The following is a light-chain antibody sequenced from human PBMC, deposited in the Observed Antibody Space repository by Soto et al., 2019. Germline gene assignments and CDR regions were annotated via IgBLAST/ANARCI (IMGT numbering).Light chain of an antibody. V-gene: IGKV3D-20*01. CDR3: QQYGISPRT. CDR2: DAS. J-gene: IGKJ1*01. CDR1: QSVSGRC. Sequence: PGERATLSCGASQSVSGRCLAWFQQKPGLAPRLLIYDASNRATGIPDRFSGSGSGTDFTLTISSLEPEDFAVYFCQQYGISPRTFCQGTKVES.